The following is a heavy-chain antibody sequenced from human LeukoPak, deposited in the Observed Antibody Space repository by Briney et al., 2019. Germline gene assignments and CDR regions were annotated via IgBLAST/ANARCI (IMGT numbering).Heavy chain of an antibody. D-gene: IGHD3-10*01. Sequence: SETLSLTCAVYGGFFSGYYWSWIRQPPGKGLEWIGEINHSGSTNYNPSLKSRVTISVDTSKNQFSLKLSSVTAADTAVYYCARGVKSHNYYGSGSYTYYFDYWGQGTLVTVSS. CDR3: ARGVKSHNYYGSGSYTYYFDY. CDR1: GGFFSGYY. CDR2: INHSGST. J-gene: IGHJ4*02. V-gene: IGHV4-34*01.